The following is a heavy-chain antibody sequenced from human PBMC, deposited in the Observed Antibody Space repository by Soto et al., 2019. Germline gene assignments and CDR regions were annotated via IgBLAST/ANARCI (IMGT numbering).Heavy chain of an antibody. V-gene: IGHV3-7*01. D-gene: IGHD3-16*01. CDR3: ARLIGGVTTYDY. J-gene: IGHJ4*02. Sequence: GGSLRLSCAASGFTFSSYYMSWVRQAPGKGLEWVATTNQDETERYYVDSAKGRFTISRDNAQSLLSLQLNSLRGDDTAVYFCARLIGGVTTYDYWGLGTLVTVSS. CDR2: TNQDETER. CDR1: GFTFSSYY.